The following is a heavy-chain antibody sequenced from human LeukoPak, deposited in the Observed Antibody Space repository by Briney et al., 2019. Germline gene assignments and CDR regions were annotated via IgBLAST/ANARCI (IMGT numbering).Heavy chain of an antibody. Sequence: ASVKVSCKASGGTFSSYAISWVRQAPGQGLEWMGGIMPFFGTADYAQKFQGRVTITTDESTSTAYMELNSLKSGDTAVYYCARGGVVAATPEFDPWGQGTLVTVSS. CDR3: ARGGVVAATPEFDP. D-gene: IGHD2-15*01. CDR1: GGTFSSYA. V-gene: IGHV1-69*05. CDR2: IMPFFGTA. J-gene: IGHJ5*02.